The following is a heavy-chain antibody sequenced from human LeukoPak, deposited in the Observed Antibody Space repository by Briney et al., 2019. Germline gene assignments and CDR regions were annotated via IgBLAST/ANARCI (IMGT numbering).Heavy chain of an antibody. J-gene: IGHJ4*02. CDR1: GFPFSSYA. D-gene: IGHD4/OR15-4a*01. CDR2: ISGSGGST. Sequence: RAGGSLRLSCAASGFPFSSYAMSWVRQAPGKGLEWVSTISGSGGSTYYADSVKGRFTISRDNSKNTLYLQMNSLRVEDTAVYCAKAGLVRGGALDSWGQGTLVTVSS. CDR3: AKAGLVRGGALDS. V-gene: IGHV3-23*01.